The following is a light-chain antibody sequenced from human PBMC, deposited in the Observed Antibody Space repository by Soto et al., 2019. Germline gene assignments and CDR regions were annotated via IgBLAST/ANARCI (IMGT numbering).Light chain of an antibody. J-gene: IGLJ1*01. CDR1: ISDVGGYSY. CDR2: EVN. CDR3: SDTTTSALAV. Sequence: QSVLTQPASVSGSPGQSITISCTGAISDVGGYSYVSWYQQYPGKAPKLIIFEVNVRPSGVSDRFSGSKSGNTASLTISGLQAEDEADYFCSDTTTSALAVFGTGTKGHRP. V-gene: IGLV2-14*01.